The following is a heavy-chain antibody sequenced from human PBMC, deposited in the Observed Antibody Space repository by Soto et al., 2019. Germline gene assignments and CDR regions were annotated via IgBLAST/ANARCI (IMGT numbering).Heavy chain of an antibody. Sequence: ASVKVSCKASGYTFTSYDINWVRQATGQGLEWMGWMNPNSGNTGYAQKFQGRVTMTRNTSISTAYMELSSLRSEDTAVYYCGMTVAEPYAFDIWGQGTMVTVSS. D-gene: IGHD6-19*01. CDR3: GMTVAEPYAFDI. J-gene: IGHJ3*02. V-gene: IGHV1-8*01. CDR2: MNPNSGNT. CDR1: GYTFTSYD.